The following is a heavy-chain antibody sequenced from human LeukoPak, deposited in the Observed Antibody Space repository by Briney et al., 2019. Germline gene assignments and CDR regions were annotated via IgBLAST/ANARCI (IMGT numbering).Heavy chain of an antibody. Sequence: SETLSLTCTVSGGSISSYYWSWIRQPPGKGLEWIGYIYYSGSTNYNPSLKSRVTISVDTSKNQFSLKLSSVTAADTAVYYCARLPRPTNYDILTGYPAGYYYGMDVWGQGTTVTVSS. CDR2: IYYSGST. V-gene: IGHV4-59*08. CDR3: ARLPRPTNYDILTGYPAGYYYGMDV. D-gene: IGHD3-9*01. CDR1: GGSISSYY. J-gene: IGHJ6*02.